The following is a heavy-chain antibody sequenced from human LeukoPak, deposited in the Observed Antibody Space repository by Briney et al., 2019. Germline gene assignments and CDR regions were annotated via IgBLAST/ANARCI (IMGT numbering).Heavy chain of an antibody. V-gene: IGHV1-3*01. J-gene: IGHJ5*02. CDR3: ARAAYVEMATIYP. Sequence: ASVKVSCKASGYTFTSYAMHWVRQAPGQRLEWMGWINAGNGNTKYSLKFQGRVTISRDTSANIANMELSSLRSEDTAVYYCARAAYVEMATIYPWGQGSLVTVSS. CDR1: GYTFTSYA. CDR2: INAGNGNT. D-gene: IGHD5-24*01.